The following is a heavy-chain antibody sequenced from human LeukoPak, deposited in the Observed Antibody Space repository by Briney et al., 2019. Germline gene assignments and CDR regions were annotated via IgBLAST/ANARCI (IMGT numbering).Heavy chain of an antibody. D-gene: IGHD3-10*01. Sequence: SVKVSCKASGYTFTSYYMHWVRQAPGQGLEWMGGIIPIFGTANYAQKFQGRVTITADKSTSTAYMELSSLRSEDTAVYYCAKDGFRFGESYNWFDPWGQGTLVTVSS. V-gene: IGHV1-69*06. CDR2: IIPIFGTA. CDR1: GYTFTSYY. J-gene: IGHJ5*02. CDR3: AKDGFRFGESYNWFDP.